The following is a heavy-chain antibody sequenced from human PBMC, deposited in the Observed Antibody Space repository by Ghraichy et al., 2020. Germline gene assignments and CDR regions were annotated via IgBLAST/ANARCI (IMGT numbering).Heavy chain of an antibody. J-gene: IGHJ4*02. CDR1: GFTFSSYW. CDR3: AKLDGYDSSGSGFDY. D-gene: IGHD3-22*01. CDR2: IKQDGSEK. V-gene: IGHV3-7*03. Sequence: GGSLRLSCAASGFTFSSYWMSWVRQAPGKGLEWVANIKQDGSEKYYVDSVKGRFTISRDNAKNSLYLQMNSLRAEDTAVYYCAKLDGYDSSGSGFDYWGQGTLVTVSS.